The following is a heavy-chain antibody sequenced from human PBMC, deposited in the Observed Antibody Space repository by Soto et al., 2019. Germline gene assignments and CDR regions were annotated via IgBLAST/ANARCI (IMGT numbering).Heavy chain of an antibody. J-gene: IGHJ5*02. D-gene: IGHD1-1*01. V-gene: IGHV4-61*08. CDR3: AKQGGKYGIRSFDP. CDR2: IYYSGNT. CDR1: GGSISSGGYS. Sequence: SETLSLTCAVSGGSISSGGYSWSWIRQPPGKGLEWIGYIYYSGNTNYNPSLKSRVTISVDTSKNQFSLRLTSVTAADTAVYYCAKQGGKYGIRSFDPWGQGTLVTVSS.